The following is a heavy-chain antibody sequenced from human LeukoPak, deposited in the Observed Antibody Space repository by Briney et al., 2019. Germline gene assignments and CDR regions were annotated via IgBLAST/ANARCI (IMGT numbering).Heavy chain of an antibody. CDR1: GFTFDDYG. Sequence: GGSLRLSCAASGFTFDDYGMSWVRQVPGKGLEWVSGINWNGGSTGYADSVKGRFTISRDSAKNSLYLQMDSLRVEDTALYYCARGIRFLEWLSGFDYRGQGTLVTVSS. CDR2: INWNGGST. V-gene: IGHV3-20*04. D-gene: IGHD3-3*01. J-gene: IGHJ4*02. CDR3: ARGIRFLEWLSGFDY.